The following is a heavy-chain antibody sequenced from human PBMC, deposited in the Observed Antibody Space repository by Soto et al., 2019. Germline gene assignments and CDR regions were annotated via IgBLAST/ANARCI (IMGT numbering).Heavy chain of an antibody. CDR2: IDPRDSWT. D-gene: IGHD6-13*01. CDR1: GYSFSNFW. CDR3: ARQQGRIAAEVDV. Sequence: GEPLKIPCRGSGYSFSNFWINWVRQMPGKGLEWIGRIDPRDSWTNYRPSFQGHVTISLDKSISTAYLQWSSLKASDTAMYFCARQQGRIAAEVDVWGQGTTVTVSS. J-gene: IGHJ6*02. V-gene: IGHV5-10-1*01.